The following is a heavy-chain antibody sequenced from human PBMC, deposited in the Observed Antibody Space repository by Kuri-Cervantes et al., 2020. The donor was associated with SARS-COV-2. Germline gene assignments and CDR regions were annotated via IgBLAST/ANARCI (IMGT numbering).Heavy chain of an antibody. Sequence: GGSLRLSCAASGFTFNNYGMHWVRRAPGKGLEWVAVISHDGRNKYYADSVKGRFTISRDNSKVTMYLQMSSLRPEDTAVYYCAKDRRRPITSTLQEIYYYGMDVWGQGTAVTVSS. J-gene: IGHJ6*02. CDR2: ISHDGRNK. D-gene: IGHD1-14*01. CDR1: GFTFNNYG. CDR3: AKDRRRPITSTLQEIYYYGMDV. V-gene: IGHV3-30*18.